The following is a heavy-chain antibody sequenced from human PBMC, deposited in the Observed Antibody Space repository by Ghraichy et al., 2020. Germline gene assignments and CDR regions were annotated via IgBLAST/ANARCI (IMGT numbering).Heavy chain of an antibody. CDR2: IKSKSDGGTT. CDR3: TTGGYKFGFHYYFDY. CDR1: GFSFSNAW. Sequence: GGSLRLSCAASGFSFSNAWMNWVRQAPGKGLEWVGRIKSKSDGGTTDSAAPVKGRFTISRDDSRNMLYMQMNSLKTEDTAVYYCTTGGYKFGFHYYFDYWGQGNLVTVPS. J-gene: IGHJ4*02. V-gene: IGHV3-15*07. D-gene: IGHD5-18*01.